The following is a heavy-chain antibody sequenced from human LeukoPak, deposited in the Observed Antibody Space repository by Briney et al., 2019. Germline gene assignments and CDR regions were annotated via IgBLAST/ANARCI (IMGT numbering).Heavy chain of an antibody. CDR2: ISWNSGSI. D-gene: IGHD3-10*01. Sequence: PGGSLRLSCAASGFSVINNYMSWVRQAPGKGLEWVSGISWNSGSIGYADSVKGRFTISRDNAKNSLYLQMNSLRAEDTALYYCAKDIRDSTHWYFDLWGRGTLVTVSS. J-gene: IGHJ2*01. CDR3: AKDIRDSTHWYFDL. CDR1: GFSVINNY. V-gene: IGHV3-9*01.